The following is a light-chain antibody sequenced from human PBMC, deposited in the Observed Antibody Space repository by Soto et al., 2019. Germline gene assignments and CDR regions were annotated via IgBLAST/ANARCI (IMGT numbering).Light chain of an antibody. V-gene: IGKV3-11*01. J-gene: IGKJ4*01. CDR3: QQRTNWRLS. CDR2: DTS. CDR1: QSVSSH. Sequence: EIVLTQSPATLSLSPGERATLSCRASQSVSSHLTWYQQKPGQAPRLLIYDTSNRATGIPARFSGSGSGTDFNLTISSLEPEDFAVYYCQQRTNWRLSFGGGTKVEIK.